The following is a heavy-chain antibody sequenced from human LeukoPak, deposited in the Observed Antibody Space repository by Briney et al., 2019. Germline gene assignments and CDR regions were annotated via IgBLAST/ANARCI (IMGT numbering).Heavy chain of an antibody. Sequence: SETLSLTCTVSGGSISSYQWSWIRQPPGKGLEWIGNIYYSGSANYNPSLKSRVIISVDTSKNQFSLKLSSVTAADTAVYYCAREVVVAATPGNWFDPWGQGTLVTVSS. V-gene: IGHV4-59*12. CDR1: GGSISSYQ. CDR3: AREVVVAATPGNWFDP. CDR2: IYYSGSA. D-gene: IGHD2-15*01. J-gene: IGHJ5*02.